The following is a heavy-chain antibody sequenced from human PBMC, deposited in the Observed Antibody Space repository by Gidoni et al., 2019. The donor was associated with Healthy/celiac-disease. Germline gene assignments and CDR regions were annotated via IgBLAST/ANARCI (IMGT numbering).Heavy chain of an antibody. D-gene: IGHD5-12*01. V-gene: IGHV3-30*03. CDR2: ISYDGSNQ. CDR3: ATGPATADY. CDR1: GFTFSSYG. J-gene: IGHJ4*02. Sequence: QVQLVESGGGVVQPGRSLRLSCAASGFTFSSYGMHWFRQAPGKVLEWVAVISYDGSNQYYADSVKGRFTISSDNSKNTLYLQMNSLRAEATAVYYCATGPATADYWGQGTLVTVSS.